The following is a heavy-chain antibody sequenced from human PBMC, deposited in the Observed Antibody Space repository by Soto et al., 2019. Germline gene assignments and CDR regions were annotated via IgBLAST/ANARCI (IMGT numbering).Heavy chain of an antibody. Sequence: QLQLQESGPGLVKPSETLSLTCTVSGGSISSSSYYWGWIRQPPGKGLEWIGSIYYSGSTYYNPSLKSRVTISVDTSKNQFSLKLSSVTAADTAVYYCARHLEDYDYIWGSSFRNYYYYYMDVWGKGTTVTVSS. D-gene: IGHD3-16*01. V-gene: IGHV4-39*01. CDR2: IYYSGST. J-gene: IGHJ6*03. CDR3: ARHLEDYDYIWGSSFRNYYYYYMDV. CDR1: GGSISSSSYY.